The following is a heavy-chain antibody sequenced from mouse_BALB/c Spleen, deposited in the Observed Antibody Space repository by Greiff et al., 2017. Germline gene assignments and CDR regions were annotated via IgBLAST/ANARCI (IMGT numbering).Heavy chain of an antibody. CDR1: GFTFSSYA. V-gene: IGHV5-9-4*01. CDR2: ISSGGSYT. J-gene: IGHJ4*01. CDR3: ARGSMGDYGAMDY. Sequence: EVQRVESGGGLVKPGGSLKLSCAASGFTFSSYAMSWVRQSPEKRLEWVAEISSGGSYTYYPDTVTGRFTISRDNAKNTLYLEMSSLRSEDTAMYYCARGSMGDYGAMDYWGQGTSVTVSS. D-gene: IGHD1-2*01.